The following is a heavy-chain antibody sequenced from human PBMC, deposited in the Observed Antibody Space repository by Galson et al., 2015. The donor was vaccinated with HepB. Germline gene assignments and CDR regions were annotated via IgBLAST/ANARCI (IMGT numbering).Heavy chain of an antibody. Sequence: SLRLSCAASGFTFSSYGMHWVRQAPGKGLEWVAVIWYDGSNKYYAGSVKGRFTISRDNSKNTLYLQMNSLRAEDTAVYYCARDRVGYSSGWFGDFDYWGQGTLVTVSS. D-gene: IGHD6-19*01. CDR3: ARDRVGYSSGWFGDFDY. J-gene: IGHJ4*02. V-gene: IGHV3-33*01. CDR2: IWYDGSNK. CDR1: GFTFSSYG.